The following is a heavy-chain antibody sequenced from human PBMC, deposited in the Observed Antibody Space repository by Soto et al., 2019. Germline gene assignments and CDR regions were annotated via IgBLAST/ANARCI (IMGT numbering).Heavy chain of an antibody. D-gene: IGHD3-22*01. J-gene: IGHJ6*02. V-gene: IGHV3-30*18. CDR3: AKSIGGYYYDSSGFGYYYYYGMDV. CDR2: ISYDGSNK. CDR1: GVPLRSYG. Sequence: PGGPLRLACPSYGVPLRSYGMHLVRQDPGKGLERVAVISYDGSNKYYADSVKGRFTISRDNSKNTLYLQMNSLRAEDTAVYYCAKSIGGYYYDSSGFGYYYYYGMDVWGQGTTVAFSS.